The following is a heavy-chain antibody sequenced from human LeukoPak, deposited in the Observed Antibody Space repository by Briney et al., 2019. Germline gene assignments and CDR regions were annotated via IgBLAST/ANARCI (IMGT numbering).Heavy chain of an antibody. CDR3: ARALGVGATVDY. D-gene: IGHD1-26*01. Sequence: PSETLSLTCTVSGGSISSYYWSWIRQPPGKGLEWIGYIYYSGSTNYNPSLKSRVTVSVDRSKNQFSLKLSSVTAADTAVYYCARALGVGATVDYWGQGTLVTVSS. CDR1: GGSISSYY. J-gene: IGHJ4*02. CDR2: IYYSGST. V-gene: IGHV4-59*12.